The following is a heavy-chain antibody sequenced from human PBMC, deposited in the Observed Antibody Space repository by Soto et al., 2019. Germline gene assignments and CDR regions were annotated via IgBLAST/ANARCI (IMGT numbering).Heavy chain of an antibody. D-gene: IGHD6-19*01. CDR3: ARDTGNAVAGFDY. J-gene: IGHJ4*02. CDR1: GFTFSNYA. V-gene: IGHV3-23*01. CDR2: ISGSGGST. Sequence: EVQLLESGGGLVQPGGSLRLSCAASGFTFSNYAMSWVRQAPGKGLDWVSTISGSGGSTYYADSVKGRFTVSRDNAKNSLYLQMNSLRAEDTAVYYCARDTGNAVAGFDYWGQGTLVTVSS.